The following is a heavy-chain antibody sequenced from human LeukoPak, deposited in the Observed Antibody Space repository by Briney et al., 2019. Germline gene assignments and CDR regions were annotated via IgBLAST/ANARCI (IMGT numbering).Heavy chain of an antibody. CDR2: IYPGDSDT. V-gene: IGHV5-51*01. CDR3: ARSTTMVRGVITSFDY. J-gene: IGHJ4*02. CDR1: GYSFTSYW. Sequence: GESLKISCKGSGYSFTSYWIGWVRQMPGKGLEWMGIIYPGDSDTRYSPSFQGQVTISADKSISTAYLQWSSLKASDTAMYYCARSTTMVRGVITSFDYWGQGTLVTVSS. D-gene: IGHD3-10*01.